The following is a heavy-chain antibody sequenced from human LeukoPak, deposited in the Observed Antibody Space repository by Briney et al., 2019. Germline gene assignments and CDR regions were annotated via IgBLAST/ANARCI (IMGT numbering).Heavy chain of an antibody. CDR2: IGPSGTIM. Sequence: GGSLRLSCAASGFTFRDFYMTWIRQAPGKGLEWVAYIGPSGTIMNYADSVKGRFTVSRDNAENYLYLHMNSQRAEDTAVYYCTRDPRLCDYWGQGTLVTVSS. J-gene: IGHJ4*02. V-gene: IGHV3-11*01. CDR1: GFTFRDFY. CDR3: TRDPRLCDY.